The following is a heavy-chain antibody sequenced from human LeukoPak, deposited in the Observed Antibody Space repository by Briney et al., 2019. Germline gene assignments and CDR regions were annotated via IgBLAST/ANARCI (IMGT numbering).Heavy chain of an antibody. CDR3: ARDGGWWRFDF. Sequence: GGSLRLSCVASGLNFNSRWMDWVRRAPGQGLEWVASIKEDGSETHYVDSVRGRSTISRDNDKNSLYLQMNNLRAEDTAMYYCARDGGWWRFDFWGQGALVTVSS. J-gene: IGHJ4*02. CDR1: GLNFNSRW. V-gene: IGHV3-7*03. D-gene: IGHD2-8*02. CDR2: IKEDGSET.